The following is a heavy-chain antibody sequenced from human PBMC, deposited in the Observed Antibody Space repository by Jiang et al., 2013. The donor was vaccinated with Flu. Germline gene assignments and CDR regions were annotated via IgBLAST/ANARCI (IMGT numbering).Heavy chain of an antibody. D-gene: IGHD3-10*01. CDR2: IYYSGST. V-gene: IGHV4-61*01. CDR1: GGSVSSGSYY. CDR3: ASGLGESTISRAFDI. J-gene: IGHJ3*02. Sequence: GSGLVKPSETLSLTCTVSGGSVSSGSYYWSWIRQPPGKGLEWIGYIYYSGSTNYNPSLKSRVTISVDTSKNQFSLKLSSVTAADTAVYYCASGLGESTISRAFDIWGQGTMVTVSS.